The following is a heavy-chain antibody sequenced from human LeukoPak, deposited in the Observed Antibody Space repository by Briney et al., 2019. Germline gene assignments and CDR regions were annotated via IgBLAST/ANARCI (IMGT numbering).Heavy chain of an antibody. CDR1: GFSFSIYR. CDR2: IHLSGAPI. Sequence: PGGSLRLSCAASGFSFSIYRMNWVRQAPGKGPEWIAYIHLSGAPIRYAEPVKGRFSISRDNVNNALYLRMDNLRVEDTGVYYCARDRGYTRTNTDGYPVFDLWGQGTLVTVSS. J-gene: IGHJ4*03. V-gene: IGHV3-48*03. CDR3: ARDRGYTRTNTDGYPVFDL. D-gene: IGHD5-24*01.